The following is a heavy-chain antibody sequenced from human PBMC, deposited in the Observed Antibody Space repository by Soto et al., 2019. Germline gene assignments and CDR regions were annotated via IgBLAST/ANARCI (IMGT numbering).Heavy chain of an antibody. Sequence: GSLRLSWAASGFTFSSYEMNWVRQAPGKGLERVSYISSSGSTIYYADSVKGRFTISRDNAKNSRYLQMNSLRAEDTAVYYCARTESSGWYGYYYGMDVWGQGPTVTVSS. D-gene: IGHD6-19*01. CDR1: GFTFSSYE. CDR3: ARTESSGWYGYYYGMDV. CDR2: ISSSGSTI. J-gene: IGHJ6*02. V-gene: IGHV3-48*03.